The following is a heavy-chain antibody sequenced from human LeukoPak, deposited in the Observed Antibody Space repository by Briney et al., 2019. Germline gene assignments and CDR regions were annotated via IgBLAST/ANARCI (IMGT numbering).Heavy chain of an antibody. V-gene: IGHV3-21*06. Sequence: GGSLRLSCAASGFTFNPYNMNWVRQAPGKGLEWVSSITSRGTYTYYADSVKDRFTTSRDNAKNSLSLQLSSLRAEETAVYYCARGHYDILTASYKWTPDYWGQGILVTVSS. D-gene: IGHD3-9*01. CDR3: ARGHYDILTASYKWTPDY. CDR2: ITSRGTYT. CDR1: GFTFNPYN. J-gene: IGHJ4*02.